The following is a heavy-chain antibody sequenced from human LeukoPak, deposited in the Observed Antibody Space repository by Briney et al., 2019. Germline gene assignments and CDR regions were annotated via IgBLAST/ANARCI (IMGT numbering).Heavy chain of an antibody. CDR1: GGSISSNSHY. D-gene: IGHD1-26*01. J-gene: IGHJ4*02. V-gene: IGHV4-39*01. CDR2: NFYSGTT. Sequence: SETLSLTCTVSGGSISSNSHYWGWVRQPPGKGLEWLGSNFYSGTTYYNPSLKSRVTISIDTSKNQFSLKLSSVTAADTAVYYCARHLYSESYYFWGQGTLVTVSS. CDR3: ARHLYSESYYF.